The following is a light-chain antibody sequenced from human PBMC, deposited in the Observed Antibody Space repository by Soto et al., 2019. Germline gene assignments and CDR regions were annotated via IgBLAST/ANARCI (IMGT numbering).Light chain of an antibody. CDR2: GAS. V-gene: IGKV3-15*01. J-gene: IGKJ2*01. CDR1: QSVGSN. Sequence: ETVMTQSPATLSVSPGEGATLSCRASQSVGSNLAWYQQRPGQAPRLLIYGASTRATGIPATFSGSGSGTEFTLTISGLQSEDFAVYYCQQYNNWPPHTFGQGTKLEIK. CDR3: QQYNNWPPHT.